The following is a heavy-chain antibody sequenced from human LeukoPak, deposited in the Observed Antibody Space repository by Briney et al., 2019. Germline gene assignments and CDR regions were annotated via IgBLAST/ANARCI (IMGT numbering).Heavy chain of an antibody. CDR2: ISGSGGST. Sequence: GGSLRLSCAASGFTLSSYAMSWVRQAPGKGLEWVSAISGSGGSTYYADSVKGRFTISRDNSKNTLYLQMNSLRAEDTAVYYCAKRGYYYDSSASHYFDYWGQGTLVTVSS. CDR3: AKRGYYYDSSASHYFDY. CDR1: GFTLSSYA. J-gene: IGHJ4*02. V-gene: IGHV3-23*01. D-gene: IGHD3-22*01.